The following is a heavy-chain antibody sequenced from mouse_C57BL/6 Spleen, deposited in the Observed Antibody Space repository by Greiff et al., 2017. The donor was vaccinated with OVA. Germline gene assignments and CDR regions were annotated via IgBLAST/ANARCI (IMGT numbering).Heavy chain of an antibody. CDR1: GYTFTDYN. J-gene: IGHJ4*01. CDR2: INPNNGGT. Sequence: EVQLVESGPELVKPGASVKIPCKASGYTFTDYNMDWVKQSHGKSLEWIGDINPNNGGTIYNQKFKGKATLTVDKSSSTAYMELRSLTSEDTAVYYCARRYSNFSAMDYWGQGTSVTVSS. CDR3: ARRYSNFSAMDY. D-gene: IGHD2-5*01. V-gene: IGHV1-18*01.